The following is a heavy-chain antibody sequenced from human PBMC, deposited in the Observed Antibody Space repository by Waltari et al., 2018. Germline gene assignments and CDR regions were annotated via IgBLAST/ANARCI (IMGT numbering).Heavy chain of an antibody. CDR3: AGGSWSFDVWTGYAPNWFDP. J-gene: IGHJ5*02. CDR2: FYPGDSDT. V-gene: IGHV5-51*03. D-gene: IGHD3-3*01. CDR1: GYSFTTYW. Sequence: GDSLRISCKASGYSFTTYWIGWVRQMPGKGLEWMGIFYPGDSDTRYSPSFQGQVTISADNSISTAYLQWSSLKASDTAIYYCAGGSWSFDVWTGYAPNWFDPWGQGTLVTVSS.